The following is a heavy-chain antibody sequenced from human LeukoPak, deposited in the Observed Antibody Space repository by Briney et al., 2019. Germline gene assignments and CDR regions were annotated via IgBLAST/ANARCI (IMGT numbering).Heavy chain of an antibody. D-gene: IGHD2-2*01. Sequence: SETLSLTCAVYGGSFSGYYWSWIRQPPGKGLEWIGYIFYSGSTYYNPSLKSRVIMSVDTSKNQFSLRPSSVTAADTAVYYCARARTRYCSSSNCYLNWFDPWGQGTLVTVSS. CDR1: GGSFSGYY. CDR2: IFYSGST. J-gene: IGHJ5*02. CDR3: ARARTRYCSSSNCYLNWFDP. V-gene: IGHV4-30-4*08.